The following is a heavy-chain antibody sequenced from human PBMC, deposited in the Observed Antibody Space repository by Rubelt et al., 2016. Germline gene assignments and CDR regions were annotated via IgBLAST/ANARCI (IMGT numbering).Heavy chain of an antibody. J-gene: IGHJ4*02. V-gene: IGHV1-3*01. CDR3: ARGGLSELLWFGESRIDY. CDR1: GYTFTSYA. D-gene: IGHD3-10*01. Sequence: QVQLVQSGAEVKKPGASVKVSCKASGYTFTSYAMHWVRQAPGQRLEWMGWINAGNGNTKYSQKSQGRVTITRDTSASTAYMGLSSLRSEDTAVYYCARGGLSELLWFGESRIDYWGQGTLVTVSS. CDR2: INAGNGNT.